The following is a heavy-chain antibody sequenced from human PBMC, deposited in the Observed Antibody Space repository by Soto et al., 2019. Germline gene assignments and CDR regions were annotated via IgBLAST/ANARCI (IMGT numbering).Heavy chain of an antibody. D-gene: IGHD2-21*02. CDR1: WGTWSIYA. CDR2: IIPIFGTA. CDR3: ASNANCGGHSYSRKWFEQ. V-gene: IGHV1-69*06. J-gene: IGHJ5*02. Sequence: SVEVAFKASWGTWSIYAISLLLHAPVQWVEWMGGIIPIFGTANYAQKFQGRVTITAEKSKSTAYMELSSLRSEDTAVYYCASNANCGGHSYSRKWFEQWGQRTLLNVSS.